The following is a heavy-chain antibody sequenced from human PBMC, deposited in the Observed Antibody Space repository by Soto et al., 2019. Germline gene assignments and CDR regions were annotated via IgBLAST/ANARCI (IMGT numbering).Heavy chain of an antibody. CDR1: GYSFTSYW. CDR3: ARQIYDSDSGPNFQYYFDS. Sequence: GESLKISCKGSGYSFTSYWIGWVRQMPGKGLEWMGSIYPGDSDTRYSPSFRGHVTISAAKSISTAFLQWSSLRASDTAMYYCARQIYDSDSGPNFQYYFDSWGQGTLVTVSS. V-gene: IGHV5-51*01. J-gene: IGHJ4*02. CDR2: IYPGDSDT. D-gene: IGHD3-22*01.